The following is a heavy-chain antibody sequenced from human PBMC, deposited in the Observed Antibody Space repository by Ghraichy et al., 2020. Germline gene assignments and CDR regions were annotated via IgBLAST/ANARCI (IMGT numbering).Heavy chain of an antibody. Sequence: SETLSLTCTVSGGSISSSSYYWGWIRQPPGKGLEWIGSIYYSGSTYYNPSLKRRVTISVDTSKNQFSLKLSSVTAADTAVYYCARLGLCSGRCYYYYYYGMDVWGQGTTVTVSS. CDR1: GGSISSSSYY. CDR3: ARLGLCSGRCYYYYYYGMDV. D-gene: IGHD6-19*01. J-gene: IGHJ6*02. CDR2: IYYSGST. V-gene: IGHV4-39*01.